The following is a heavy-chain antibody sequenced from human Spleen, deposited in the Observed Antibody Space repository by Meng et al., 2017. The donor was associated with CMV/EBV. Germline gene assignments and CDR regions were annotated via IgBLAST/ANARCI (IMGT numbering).Heavy chain of an antibody. V-gene: IGHV3-13*01. Sequence: GESLKISCAACGFTFSSYDMHWVRQATGKGLEWVSAIGTAGDTYYPGSVKGRFTISRENAKNSLYLQMNSLRAGDTAVYYCARCSGWYYYYGMDVWGQGTTVTVSS. CDR3: ARCSGWYYYYGMDV. CDR1: GFTFSSYD. D-gene: IGHD6-19*01. J-gene: IGHJ6*02. CDR2: IGTAGDT.